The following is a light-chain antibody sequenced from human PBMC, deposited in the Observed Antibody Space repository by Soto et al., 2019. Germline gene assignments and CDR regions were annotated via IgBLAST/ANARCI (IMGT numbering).Light chain of an antibody. J-gene: IGLJ1*01. CDR1: SSDVGGYNY. CDR3: SSYTSSSTL. CDR2: DVS. V-gene: IGLV2-14*01. Sequence: QSVLTQPASVSGSPGQSITISCTGTSSDVGGYNYVSWYQQHPGKAPKLMIYDVSNRPSGVSNRFSGSKSGNTASLTISGLQAEDEADYYCSSYTSSSTLFGTGTKATV.